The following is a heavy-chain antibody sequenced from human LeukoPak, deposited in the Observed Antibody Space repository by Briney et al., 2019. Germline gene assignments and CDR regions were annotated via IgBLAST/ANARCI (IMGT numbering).Heavy chain of an antibody. D-gene: IGHD4-11*01. J-gene: IGHJ4*02. V-gene: IGHV4-4*07. CDR3: ARFSVKSRSDYYFDY. CDR2: IYTSGST. Sequence: NPSETLSLTCTVSGVSIRSYYGIWMRQPAGEGREWMGRIYTSGSTNYNPSLKRRVTISVDTSKNQFSLKLSSVTAADPAVYYCARFSVKSRSDYYFDYWGQGTLVTVSS. CDR1: GVSIRSYY.